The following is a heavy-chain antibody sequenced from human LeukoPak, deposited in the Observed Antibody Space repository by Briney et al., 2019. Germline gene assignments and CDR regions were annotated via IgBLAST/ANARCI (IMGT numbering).Heavy chain of an antibody. D-gene: IGHD3-22*01. V-gene: IGHV3-49*04. CDR2: IRSKAYGGTT. J-gene: IGHJ4*02. CDR1: GFTFGDYA. Sequence: GGSLRLSCTASGFTFGDYAMSWVRQAPGKGLEWVGFIRSKAYGGTTEYAASVKGRFTISRDDSKSIAYLQMNSLKTEDTAVYYCTYYYYDSSGYYSGFDYWGQGTLVTVSS. CDR3: TYYYYDSSGYYSGFDY.